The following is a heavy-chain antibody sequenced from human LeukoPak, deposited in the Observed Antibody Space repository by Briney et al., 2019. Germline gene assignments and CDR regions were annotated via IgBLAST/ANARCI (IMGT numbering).Heavy chain of an antibody. Sequence: ASVKVSCKASGYTFSNYEINWVRQAPGQGLEWMGRINPNSGGTNYAQKFQGRVTMTRDTSISTAYMELSRLRSDDTAVYYCARGLAYYYDSSGYFNWFDPWGQGTLVTVSS. CDR1: GYTFSNYE. D-gene: IGHD3-22*01. CDR2: INPNSGGT. CDR3: ARGLAYYYDSSGYFNWFDP. V-gene: IGHV1-2*06. J-gene: IGHJ5*02.